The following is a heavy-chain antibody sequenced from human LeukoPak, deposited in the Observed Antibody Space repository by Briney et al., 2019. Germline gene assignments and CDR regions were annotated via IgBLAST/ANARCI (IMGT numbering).Heavy chain of an antibody. CDR1: GGSITSSSYY. D-gene: IGHD6-19*01. CDR2: IYYSGST. Sequence: MTSETLSLTSTVSGGSITSSSYYWGWLRQPPWKGLEWIGTIYYSGSTYYNPSLKSRVTISVDTSKNQFSLKLSSVTAADTAVFYCASGSSSGWYRSEVYYFGYWGQGTLVTVSS. J-gene: IGHJ4*02. CDR3: ASGSSSGWYRSEVYYFGY. V-gene: IGHV4-39*01.